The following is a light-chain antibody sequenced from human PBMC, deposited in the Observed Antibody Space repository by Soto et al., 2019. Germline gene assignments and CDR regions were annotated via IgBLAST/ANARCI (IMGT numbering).Light chain of an antibody. CDR2: DVF. Sequence: DIQMTQSPSTLSASVGDRVTITCGASQSISSWLAWYQQKPGKAPKLLIYDVFSLASGVPSRFSGSGSETEFTLTISSLQPDDSATYYCQQYNTFWTFGQGTKVDIK. J-gene: IGKJ1*01. CDR1: QSISSW. CDR3: QQYNTFWT. V-gene: IGKV1-5*01.